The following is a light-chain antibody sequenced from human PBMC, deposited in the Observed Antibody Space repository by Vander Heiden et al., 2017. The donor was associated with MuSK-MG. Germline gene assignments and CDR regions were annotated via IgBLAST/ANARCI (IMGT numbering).Light chain of an antibody. CDR3: QAWDSSIPYGV. Sequence: SYELTPPPSVSVSPGQTASITCSGDKLGDKYACWYQQKPGQSPELGIYQDSKRPSGIPERFSGSNSGNTATPTLSGTQAMDEADYYCQAWDSSIPYGVFGGGTKLTVL. CDR1: KLGDKY. CDR2: QDS. J-gene: IGLJ2*01. V-gene: IGLV3-1*01.